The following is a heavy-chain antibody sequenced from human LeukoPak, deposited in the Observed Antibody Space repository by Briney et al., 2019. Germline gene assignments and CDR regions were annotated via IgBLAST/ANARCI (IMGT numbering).Heavy chain of an antibody. Sequence: PGGSLRLSCAASGFTFSSYAMHWVRQAPGKGLEWVAIISYDVTNKFYADTVKGRFTISRDNSKNTLYLQMNSLRTEDTAVYHCANGDSGSYSFDYWGQGTLVTVSS. V-gene: IGHV3-30*18. CDR3: ANGDSGSYSFDY. D-gene: IGHD1-26*01. CDR2: ISYDVTNK. CDR1: GFTFSSYA. J-gene: IGHJ4*02.